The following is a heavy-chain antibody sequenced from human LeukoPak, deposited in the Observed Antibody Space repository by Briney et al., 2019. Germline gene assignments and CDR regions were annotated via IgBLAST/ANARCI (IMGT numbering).Heavy chain of an antibody. J-gene: IGHJ4*02. Sequence: PGRSLRLSCAASGFTFSSYAIRWGSQAPGEGREWALAISGSGGSTYYADSVKGRFTISRDNSKNTLYLQMNSLRAEDTAVYYCAKDPVGSYYFDYWGQGTLVTVSS. D-gene: IGHD1-26*01. CDR3: AKDPVGSYYFDY. CDR2: ISGSGGST. V-gene: IGHV3-23*01. CDR1: GFTFSSYA.